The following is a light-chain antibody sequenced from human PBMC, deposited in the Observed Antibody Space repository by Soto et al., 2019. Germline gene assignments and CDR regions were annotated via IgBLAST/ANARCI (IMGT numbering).Light chain of an antibody. CDR3: QHYNSNPLT. Sequence: DIQMTQSPSTLSASVGDRVTITCRASQSISSWLAWYQQKPGKAPKLLIYKASSLESGVPSRFSGSGSGTEFTLTLNSLQPDDFATYYCQHYNSNPLTFGGGTKVEIK. J-gene: IGKJ4*01. CDR1: QSISSW. V-gene: IGKV1-5*03. CDR2: KAS.